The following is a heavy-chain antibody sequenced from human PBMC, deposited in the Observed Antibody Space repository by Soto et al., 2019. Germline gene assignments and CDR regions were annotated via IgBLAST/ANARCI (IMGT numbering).Heavy chain of an antibody. Sequence: SETLSLTCTVSGGSVSSGSYYWSWIRQPPGKGLEWIGYIYYSGSTNYNPSLKSRVTISVDTSKNQFSLKLSSVTAADTAVYYCARGIAVAGSYGMDVWGQGTTVTVSS. D-gene: IGHD6-19*01. J-gene: IGHJ6*02. CDR1: GGSVSSGSYY. CDR2: IYYSGST. CDR3: ARGIAVAGSYGMDV. V-gene: IGHV4-61*01.